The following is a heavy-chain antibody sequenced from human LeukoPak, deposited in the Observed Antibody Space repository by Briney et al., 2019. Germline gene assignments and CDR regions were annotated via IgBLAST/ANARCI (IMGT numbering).Heavy chain of an antibody. V-gene: IGHV3-66*01. CDR2: ISSGGST. CDR1: GFTVSSNY. Sequence: SGGSLRLSCAASGFTVSSNYMSWVRQAPGKGLEWVSVISSGGSTYYVDSVKGRFTISRDNSKNTLYLQMNSLRAEDTAVYYCARGLRYSNAWYYFDYWGQGTLVTVSS. D-gene: IGHD6-19*01. J-gene: IGHJ4*02. CDR3: ARGLRYSNAWYYFDY.